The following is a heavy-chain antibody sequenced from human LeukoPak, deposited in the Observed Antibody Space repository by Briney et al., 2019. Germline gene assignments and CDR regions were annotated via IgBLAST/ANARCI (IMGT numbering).Heavy chain of an antibody. J-gene: IGHJ6*02. V-gene: IGHV3-48*03. CDR2: ISSSGSTI. CDR3: ARETITMVRGVIYYYGMDV. CDR1: GFTFSSYV. D-gene: IGHD3-10*01. Sequence: GGSLRLSCAASGFTFSSYVMNWVRQAPGKGLEWVSYISSSGSTIYYADSVKGRFTISRDNAKNSLYLQMNSLRAEDTAVYYCARETITMVRGVIYYYGMDVWGQGTTVTVSS.